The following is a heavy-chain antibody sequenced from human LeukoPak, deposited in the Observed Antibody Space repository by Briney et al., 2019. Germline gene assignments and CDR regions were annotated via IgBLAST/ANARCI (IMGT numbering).Heavy chain of an antibody. CDR3: TREVRSAWASFDP. CDR1: GGSISSRDYY. J-gene: IGHJ5*02. CDR2: IYYSGST. Sequence: SETLSLTCAVSGGSISSRDYYWGWIRQPPGKGLEWIGSIYYSGSTYYNPSLKSRVTISVDTSKNQFSLKLSSVTAADTAVYYCTREVRSAWASFDPWGQGTLVIVSS. V-gene: IGHV4-39*07. D-gene: IGHD1-26*01.